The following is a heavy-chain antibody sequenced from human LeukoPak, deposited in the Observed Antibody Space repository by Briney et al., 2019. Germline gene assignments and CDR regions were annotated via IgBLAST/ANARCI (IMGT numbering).Heavy chain of an antibody. CDR3: ARDNQAAGYSSGWYMFDY. D-gene: IGHD6-19*01. J-gene: IGHJ4*02. Sequence: ASVKVSCEASGYTFTGYYMHWVRQAPGQGLEWMGWINPNSGGTNYAQKFQGRVTMTRDTSISTAYMELSRLRSDDTAVYYCARDNQAAGYSSGWYMFDYWGQGTLVTVSS. CDR2: INPNSGGT. V-gene: IGHV1-2*02. CDR1: GYTFTGYY.